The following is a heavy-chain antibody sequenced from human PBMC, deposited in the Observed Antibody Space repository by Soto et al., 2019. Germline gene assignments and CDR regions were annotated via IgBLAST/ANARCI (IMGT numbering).Heavy chain of an antibody. Sequence: SVKVSCKASGGTFSIYAISWVRQAPGQGLEWMGGIIPIFGTANYAQKFQGRVTITADESTSTAYMELSSLRSEDTAVYYCASGYCSGGSCYSFGYWGQGTLVTVSS. CDR3: ASGYCSGGSCYSFGY. J-gene: IGHJ4*02. D-gene: IGHD2-15*01. CDR2: IIPIFGTA. V-gene: IGHV1-69*13. CDR1: GGTFSIYA.